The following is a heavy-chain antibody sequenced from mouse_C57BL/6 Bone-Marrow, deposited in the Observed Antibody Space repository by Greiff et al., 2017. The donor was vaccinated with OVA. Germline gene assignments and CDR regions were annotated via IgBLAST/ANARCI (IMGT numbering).Heavy chain of an antibody. V-gene: IGHV1-69*01. CDR1: GYTFTSYW. CDR3: ARSAAAFFDY. Sequence: QVQLQQPGAELVMPGASVKLSCKASGYTFTSYWMHWVKQRPGQGLEWIGEIDPSDSYTNYNQKFKGKSTLTVDKSSSTAYMQLSSLTSEDSAVXYCARSAAAFFDYWGQGTTLTVSS. J-gene: IGHJ2*01. D-gene: IGHD6-1*01. CDR2: IDPSDSYT.